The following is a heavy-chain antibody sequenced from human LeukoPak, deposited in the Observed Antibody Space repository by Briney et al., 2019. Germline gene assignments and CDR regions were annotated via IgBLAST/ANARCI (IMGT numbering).Heavy chain of an antibody. D-gene: IGHD2-21*02. CDR2: IYYSGST. CDR1: GGSISSGGYP. J-gene: IGHJ5*02. V-gene: IGHV4-30-4*07. CDR3: TRRGGDSSNWFDP. Sequence: PSETLSLTCTVSGGSISSGGYPWSWIRQPPGKGLEWIGYIYYSGSTYYNPSLKSRVTISVDTSKNQFSLKLNSVTAADTAVYYCTRRGGDSSNWFDPWGQGTLVTVSS.